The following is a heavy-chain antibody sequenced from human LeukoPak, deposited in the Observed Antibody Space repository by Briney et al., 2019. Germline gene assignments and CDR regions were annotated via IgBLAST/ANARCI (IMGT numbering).Heavy chain of an antibody. CDR3: ARESSGSYYNPLGYMDV. CDR1: GGSISIFY. Sequence: PSETLSLTCTVSGGSISIFYWNWIRQPAGKGLVGFGSIFTSGITNYNPSLKSRVTMSVDTSKNQFSLNLSSVTAADTAVYYCARESSGSYYNPLGYMDVWGEGTTVTVSS. D-gene: IGHD3-10*01. V-gene: IGHV4-4*07. CDR2: IFTSGIT. J-gene: IGHJ6*03.